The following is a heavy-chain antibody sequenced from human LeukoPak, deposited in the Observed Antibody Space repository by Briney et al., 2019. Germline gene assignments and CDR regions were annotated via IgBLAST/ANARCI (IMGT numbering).Heavy chain of an antibody. CDR1: GLTFSSHG. D-gene: IGHD5-12*01. CDR2: IWYDGSNK. J-gene: IGHJ4*02. V-gene: IGHV3-33*06. CDR3: AKERGYSGYDFPDY. Sequence: GGSLRLSCAASGLTFSSHGMHWVRQAPGKGLEWVAVIWYDGSNKYYADSVKGRFTISRDNSKNTLYLQMNSLRAEDTAVYYCAKERGYSGYDFPDYWGQGTLVTVSS.